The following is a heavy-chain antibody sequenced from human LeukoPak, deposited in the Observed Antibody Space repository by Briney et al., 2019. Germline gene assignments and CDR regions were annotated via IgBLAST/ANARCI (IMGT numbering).Heavy chain of an antibody. J-gene: IGHJ3*02. Sequence: PSETLSLTCAVSGVSISSRSYYWGWIRQPPGQGLGWLGTIYYSGSTYYNPSLKSRVTISVDTSKNQFSLKLSSVTAADTAVYYCARGRDGYIQSAFDIWGQGTMVTVSS. CDR3: ARGRDGYIQSAFDI. CDR2: IYYSGST. V-gene: IGHV4-39*07. D-gene: IGHD5-24*01. CDR1: GVSISSRSYY.